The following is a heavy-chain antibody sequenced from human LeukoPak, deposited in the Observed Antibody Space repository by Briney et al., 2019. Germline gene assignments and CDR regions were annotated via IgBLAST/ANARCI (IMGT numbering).Heavy chain of an antibody. Sequence: GGSLRLSCAASGFTFSSYAMHWVRQAPGKGLEWVAVISYDGSNKYYADSVKGRFTISRDNSKNTLYLQMNSLRAEDTAVYYCARDPDGSTGTPDYWGQGTLVTVSS. V-gene: IGHV3-30-3*01. J-gene: IGHJ4*02. CDR3: ARDPDGSTGTPDY. CDR2: ISYDGSNK. CDR1: GFTFSSYA. D-gene: IGHD1-1*01.